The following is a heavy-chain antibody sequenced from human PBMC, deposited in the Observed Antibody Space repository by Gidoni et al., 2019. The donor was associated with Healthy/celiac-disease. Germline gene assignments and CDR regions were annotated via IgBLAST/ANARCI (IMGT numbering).Heavy chain of an antibody. J-gene: IGHJ5*02. D-gene: IGHD3-22*01. CDR3: ARGLNHYYDSSGYWLDP. V-gene: IGHV3-53*04. CDR1: GFTVSSNY. CDR2: IYSGGST. Sequence: EVQLVESGGGLVQPGGSLRLSCSASGFTVSSNYMGWVRQAPGKGLAWVSVIYSGGSTYYADSVKGRFTISRHNSKNTLYLKVNSLRAEDTAVYYCARGLNHYYDSSGYWLDPWGQGTLVTVSS.